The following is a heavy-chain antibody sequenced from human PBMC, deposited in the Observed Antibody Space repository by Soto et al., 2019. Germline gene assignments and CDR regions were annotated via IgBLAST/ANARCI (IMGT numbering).Heavy chain of an antibody. Sequence: GGSLRLSCAASGFMFSDYAMGWVRQAPGRGLEWVSAITGSGGGTYYADSVKGRVTVSRDNSKNTLYLQMHSLRAEDTAIFFCANWDTQGIIPPNVGGKYYYDEMDVWGQGTRVTVSS. CDR2: ITGSGGGT. J-gene: IGHJ6*02. D-gene: IGHD5-18*01. CDR1: GFMFSDYA. V-gene: IGHV3-23*01. CDR3: ANWDTQGIIPPNVGGKYYYDEMDV.